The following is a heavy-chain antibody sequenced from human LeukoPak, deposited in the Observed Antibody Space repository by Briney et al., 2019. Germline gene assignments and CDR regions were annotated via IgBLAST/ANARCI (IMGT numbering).Heavy chain of an antibody. CDR2: IRSKAYGGTT. CDR1: GFTFGDYA. V-gene: IGHV3-49*03. CDR3: TRALYYYDSSGYYPTAYYFDY. D-gene: IGHD3-22*01. J-gene: IGHJ4*02. Sequence: PGGSLRPSCTASGFTFGDYAMSWFRQAPGKGLEWVGFIRSKAYGGTTEYAASVKGRFTISRDDSKSIAYLQMNSLKTEDTAVYYCTRALYYYDSSGYYPTAYYFDYWGQGTLVTVSS.